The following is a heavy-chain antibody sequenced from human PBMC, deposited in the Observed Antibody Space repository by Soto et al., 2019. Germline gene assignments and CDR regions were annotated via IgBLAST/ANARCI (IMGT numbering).Heavy chain of an antibody. CDR1: GDSVNSGGYY. V-gene: IGHV4-31*03. CDR2: MYHSGST. CDR3: ARVRGFAREFDY. J-gene: IGHJ4*02. Sequence: PSETLSLTCSVSGDSVNSGGYYWGWVRQHPGKGLEWIAYMYHSGSTYFNPSLRSRVAISVDTSKNQVSLILRSVTAADTAVYYCARVRGFAREFDYWGQGMLVTVSS.